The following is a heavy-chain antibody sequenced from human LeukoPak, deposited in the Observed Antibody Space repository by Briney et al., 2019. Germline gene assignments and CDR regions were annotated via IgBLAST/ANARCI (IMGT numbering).Heavy chain of an antibody. Sequence: PGGSLRLSCAASGFTFDDYTMHWVRQAPGNGLEWVSLISGGGGSTYYADSVKGRFTISRDNSKNSLYLQMNSLRTEDTALYYCAKDGSGSYTLDYWGQGTLVTVSS. D-gene: IGHD3-10*01. CDR3: AKDGSGSYTLDY. J-gene: IGHJ4*02. CDR1: GFTFDDYT. V-gene: IGHV3-43*01. CDR2: ISGGGGST.